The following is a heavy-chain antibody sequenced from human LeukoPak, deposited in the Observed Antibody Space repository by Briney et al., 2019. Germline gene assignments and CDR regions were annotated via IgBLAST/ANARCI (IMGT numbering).Heavy chain of an antibody. CDR2: INWNGGST. V-gene: IGHV3-20*04. CDR3: ARTQASYSSSWYIDY. Sequence: GGSLRLSCAASGFTFDDYGMSWVRQAPGKGLEWVSGINWNGGSTGYADSVKGRFTISRDNAKNSLYLQMNSLRAEDTALYYCARTQASYSSSWYIDYRGQGTLVTVSS. J-gene: IGHJ4*02. CDR1: GFTFDDYG. D-gene: IGHD6-13*01.